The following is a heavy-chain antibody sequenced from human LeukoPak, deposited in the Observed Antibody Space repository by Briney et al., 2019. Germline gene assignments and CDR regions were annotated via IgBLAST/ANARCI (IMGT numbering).Heavy chain of an antibody. CDR3: ARGSSVVALD. V-gene: IGHV3-74*01. J-gene: IGHJ4*02. D-gene: IGHD2-15*01. CDR1: GFTVNDYW. CDR2: IKTDGRST. Sequence: GGSLRHSCAASGFTVNDYWMYWVRQAPGKGLVWVSLIKTDGRSTTYADSVKGRFTISRDNAKNMLYLQMNSLRAEDTAVYYCARGSSVVALDWGQGTLVTVSS.